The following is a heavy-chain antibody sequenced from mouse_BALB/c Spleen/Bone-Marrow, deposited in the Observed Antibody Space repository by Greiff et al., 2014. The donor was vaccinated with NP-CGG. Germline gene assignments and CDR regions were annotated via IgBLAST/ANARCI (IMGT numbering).Heavy chain of an antibody. Sequence: QVQLQQPGAELARPGASVKLSCKASGYTFTSYWMQWVKQRPGQGLEWIGAIYPEDGDTRYTQKFKGKATLTADKSSSTAYMQLSSLASEDSAVYYCARKYGNYRGYFDVWGAGTTVTVSS. V-gene: IGHV1-87*01. CDR2: IYPEDGDT. J-gene: IGHJ1*01. D-gene: IGHD2-10*02. CDR1: GYTFTSYW. CDR3: ARKYGNYRGYFDV.